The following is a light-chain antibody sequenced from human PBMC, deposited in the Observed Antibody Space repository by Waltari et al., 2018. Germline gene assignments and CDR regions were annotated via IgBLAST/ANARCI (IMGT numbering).Light chain of an antibody. CDR1: QSISGY. V-gene: IGKV1-39*01. CDR2: DTS. Sequence: DIQMTQSPSSLSASVGDRVTITCRASQSISGYLNWYQQKPGKAPMALIYDTSSLQSGVPSRFSGSGSGTDFTLTITSLQPEDFATYYCQQSYRTPPLTFGGGTKVEIK. CDR3: QQSYRTPPLT. J-gene: IGKJ4*01.